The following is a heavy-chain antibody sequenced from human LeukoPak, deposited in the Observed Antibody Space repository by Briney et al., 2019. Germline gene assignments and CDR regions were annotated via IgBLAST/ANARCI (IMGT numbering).Heavy chain of an antibody. V-gene: IGHV3-33*01. J-gene: IGHJ4*02. CDR1: GFTFSSYG. D-gene: IGHD6-13*01. Sequence: GRSQRLSCAASGFTFSSYGMHWVRQAPGKGLEWVAVIWYDGSNKYYADSVKGRFTISRDNSKNTLYLQMNSLRAEDTAVYYCARGGKIAATEDYFDYWGQGTLVTVSS. CDR2: IWYDGSNK. CDR3: ARGGKIAATEDYFDY.